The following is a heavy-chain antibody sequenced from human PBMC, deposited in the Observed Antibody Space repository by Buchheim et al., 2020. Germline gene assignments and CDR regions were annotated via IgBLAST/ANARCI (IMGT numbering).Heavy chain of an antibody. Sequence: EVQLVESGGGLVQPGGSLRLSCAASGFTFSNYMMTWVRQAPGKGLEWVANIGPAGSERNYVDSGKGRLTIPRENDKNSLFLRMNSLRAEDTALYYCTRYHYCSGGGCSYHGMDVWGQGTT. V-gene: IGHV3-7*01. CDR2: IGPAGSER. D-gene: IGHD2-15*01. CDR3: TRYHYCSGGGCSYHGMDV. CDR1: GFTFSNYM. J-gene: IGHJ6*02.